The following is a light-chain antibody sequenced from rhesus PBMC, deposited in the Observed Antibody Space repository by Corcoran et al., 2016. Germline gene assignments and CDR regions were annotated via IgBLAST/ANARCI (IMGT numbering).Light chain of an antibody. CDR3: QQTSNFWT. Sequence: ETVVTQSPATLSLSPGERATLPCRASQSIESYLAWYQQKPGKPPRLLICGASRGANDNPDRFSGSGSGTEFNLTISSMEPEDGGVYYWQQTSNFWTFGQGTKVEIK. CDR2: GAS. CDR1: QSIESY. J-gene: IGKJ1*01. V-gene: IGKV3-24*04.